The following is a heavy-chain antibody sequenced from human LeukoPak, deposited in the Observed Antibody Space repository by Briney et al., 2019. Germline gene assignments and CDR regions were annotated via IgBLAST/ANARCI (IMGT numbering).Heavy chain of an antibody. CDR1: GFTFSSYG. CDR3: ARDLVDGSTYYNYFDC. V-gene: IGHV3-53*01. J-gene: IGHJ4*02. D-gene: IGHD3-10*01. Sequence: GRSLRLSCAASGFTFSSYGMHWVRQAPGKGLEWVSTIYTGGSAYYADSVKGRFTISRDNSNNILYLQMNSLRAEDTAVYYCARDLVDGSTYYNYFDCWGQGTLVTVSS. CDR2: IYTGGSA.